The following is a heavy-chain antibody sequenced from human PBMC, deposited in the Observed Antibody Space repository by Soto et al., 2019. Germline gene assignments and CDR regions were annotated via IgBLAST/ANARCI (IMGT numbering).Heavy chain of an antibody. CDR3: ASFYGSGSFVYDAFDI. D-gene: IGHD3-10*01. Sequence: ASETLSLTCTVSGGSISSSSYYWGWIRQPPGKGLEWIGSIYYSGSTYYNPSLKSRVTISVDTSKNQFSLKLSSVTAADTAVYYCASFYGSGSFVYDAFDIWGQGTMVTVSS. V-gene: IGHV4-39*01. CDR1: GGSISSSSYY. J-gene: IGHJ3*02. CDR2: IYYSGST.